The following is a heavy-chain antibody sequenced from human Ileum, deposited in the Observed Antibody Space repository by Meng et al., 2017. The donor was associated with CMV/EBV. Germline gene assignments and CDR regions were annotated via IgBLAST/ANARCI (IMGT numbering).Heavy chain of an antibody. J-gene: IGHJ6*02. CDR2: INPNSGGT. CDR1: GYTFTGYY. V-gene: IGHV1-2*02. D-gene: IGHD6-6*01. CDR3: ARDSADSSSSRYYYYYGMDV. Sequence: ASVKVSCKASGYTFTGYYMHWVRQAPGQGLEWMGWINPNSGGTHYAQKFQGRVTMTRDTSISTAYMELSRLRSDDTAVYYCARDSADSSSSRYYYYYGMDVWGQGTTVTVSS.